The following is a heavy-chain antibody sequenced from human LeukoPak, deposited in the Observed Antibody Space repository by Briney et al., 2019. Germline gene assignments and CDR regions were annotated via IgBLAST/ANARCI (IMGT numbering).Heavy chain of an antibody. V-gene: IGHV4-61*01. CDR3: ARATIFGVVLYYFDY. D-gene: IGHD3-3*01. CDR2: IYYSGST. Sequence: SETLSLTCTVSGYSISSGYYWGWIRQPPGKGLEWIGYIYYSGSTNYNPSLKSRVTISVDTSKNQFSLKLSSVTAADTAVYYCARATIFGVVLYYFDYWGQGTLVTVSS. J-gene: IGHJ4*02. CDR1: GYSISSGYY.